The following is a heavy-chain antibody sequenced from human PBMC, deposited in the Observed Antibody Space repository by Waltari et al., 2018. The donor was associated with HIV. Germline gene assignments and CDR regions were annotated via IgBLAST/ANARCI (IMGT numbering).Heavy chain of an antibody. Sequence: QLLESGGGLVEPGGSLRISCAASGLIFPDFAMDWVRKAPGKGLEWVSAIRGGGETFYSDSVKGRFTISRYNSKNTLYLQMNSLRADDAAVYYCVKDSGRAADVFDLWGQGTMVTVSS. V-gene: IGHV3-23*01. J-gene: IGHJ3*01. D-gene: IGHD3-10*01. CDR2: IRGGGET. CDR1: GLIFPDFA. CDR3: VKDSGRAADVFDL.